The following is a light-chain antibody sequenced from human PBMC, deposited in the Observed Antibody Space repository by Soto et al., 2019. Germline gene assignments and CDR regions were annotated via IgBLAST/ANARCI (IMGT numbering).Light chain of an antibody. Sequence: QSVLTQPASVSGSPGQSITISCTGTSSGIRDYNYVSWYQQLPGNAPKLIMYEVSNRPSGISNRFSGSKSGNTASLTISGLQAEDEAAYYCSTKSTDFFGTGTKLTVL. CDR2: EVS. CDR1: SSGIRDYNY. J-gene: IGLJ1*01. V-gene: IGLV2-14*01. CDR3: STKSTDF.